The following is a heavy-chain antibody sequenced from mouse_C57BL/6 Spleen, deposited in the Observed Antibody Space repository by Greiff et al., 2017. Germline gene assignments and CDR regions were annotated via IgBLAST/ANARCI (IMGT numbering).Heavy chain of an antibody. CDR2: IYPGSGST. V-gene: IGHV1-55*01. Sequence: QVQLQQPGAELVKPGASVQMSCKASGYTFTSYWITWVKQRPGQGLEWIGDIYPGSGSTNYNEKFKSKATLTVDTASSTAYMQLSRLSSEDSAVYYGARRGYYGSSPWFAYWGQGTLVTVSA. D-gene: IGHD1-1*01. CDR3: ARRGYYGSSPWFAY. J-gene: IGHJ3*01. CDR1: GYTFTSYW.